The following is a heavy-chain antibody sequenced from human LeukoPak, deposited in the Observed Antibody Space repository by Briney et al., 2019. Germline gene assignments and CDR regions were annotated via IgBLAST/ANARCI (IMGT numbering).Heavy chain of an antibody. CDR1: GFDFSTYY. CDR3: ARAILVRGAVYFDY. CDR2: IKYDATDK. Sequence: GGSLRLSCAASGFDFSTYYMSWVRQAPGKGLEWVANIKYDATDKNYGDSVKGRFTISRANAKNSLYLQMNSLRGEDTAVYYCARAILVRGAVYFDYCGQGTLVTVSS. D-gene: IGHD3-10*01. J-gene: IGHJ4*02. V-gene: IGHV3-7*01.